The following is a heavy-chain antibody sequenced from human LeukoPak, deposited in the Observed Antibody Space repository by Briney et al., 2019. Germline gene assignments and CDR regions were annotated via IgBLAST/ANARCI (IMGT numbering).Heavy chain of an antibody. CDR2: IYTSGST. CDR3: ARDRSSSWSSDDAFDI. D-gene: IGHD6-13*01. Sequence: SETLSLTCTVSGGSISSGSYYWSWIRQPAGKGLEWIGRIYTSGSTNYNPSLKSRVTISVDTSKNQFSLKLSSVTAADTAVYYCARDRSSSWSSDDAFDIWGQGTMVTVSS. J-gene: IGHJ3*02. CDR1: GGSISSGSYY. V-gene: IGHV4-61*02.